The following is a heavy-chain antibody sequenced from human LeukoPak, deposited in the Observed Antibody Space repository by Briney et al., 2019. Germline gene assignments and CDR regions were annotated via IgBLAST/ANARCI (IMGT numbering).Heavy chain of an antibody. CDR2: IYTSGST. CDR1: GGSISSYY. CDR3: ASGYGSSWAR. V-gene: IGHV4-4*07. Sequence: SETLSLTCTVSGGSISSYYWSWIRQPAGKGLEWIGRIYTSGSTNYNPSLKSRVTISVDKSKNQLSLKLSSVTAADTAVYYCASGYGSSWARWGQGTLVTVSS. J-gene: IGHJ4*02. D-gene: IGHD6-13*01.